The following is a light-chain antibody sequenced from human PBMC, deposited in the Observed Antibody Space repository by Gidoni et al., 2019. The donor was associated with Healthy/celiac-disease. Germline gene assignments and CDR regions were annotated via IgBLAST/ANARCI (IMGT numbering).Light chain of an antibody. J-gene: IGKJ4*01. CDR1: QSVSSN. Sequence: EIVMTQSTATLSVSPGERATLSCRASQSVSSNLAWYQQKPGQAPRLLIYGASTRATGIPARFSGSGSGTEFTLTISSLQSEDFAVYYCQQYNNWPLLTFGGGTKLEIK. CDR2: GAS. CDR3: QQYNNWPLLT. V-gene: IGKV3-15*01.